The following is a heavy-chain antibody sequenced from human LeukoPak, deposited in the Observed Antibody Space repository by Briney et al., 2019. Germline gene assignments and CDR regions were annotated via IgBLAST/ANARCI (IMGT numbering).Heavy chain of an antibody. CDR1: GFTFSSYA. CDR3: ARCSGGSCYYYFDY. J-gene: IGHJ4*02. CDR2: ISGSGGST. V-gene: IGHV3-23*01. D-gene: IGHD2-15*01. Sequence: GGSLRLSCAASGFTFSSYAMSWVRQAPGKGLEWGSAISGSGGSTYYAESVKGRCTISRDNSKNTLYLQMNSLRAEDTAVYYCARCSGGSCYYYFDYWGQGTLVTVSS.